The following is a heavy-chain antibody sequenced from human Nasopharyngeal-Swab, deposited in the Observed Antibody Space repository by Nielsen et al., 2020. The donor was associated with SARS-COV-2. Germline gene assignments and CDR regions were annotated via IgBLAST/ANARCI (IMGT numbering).Heavy chain of an antibody. J-gene: IGHJ5*02. V-gene: IGHV3-73*01. Sequence: GESLKISCAASGFTFSGSAMHWVRQASGKGLEWVGRIRSKANSYATAYAASVKGRFTISRDDSKNTAYLQMNSLKTEDTAVYYCTRRRGDILTGLNWFDPWGQGTLVTSPQ. D-gene: IGHD3-9*01. CDR3: TRRRGDILTGLNWFDP. CDR1: GFTFSGSA. CDR2: IRSKANSYAT.